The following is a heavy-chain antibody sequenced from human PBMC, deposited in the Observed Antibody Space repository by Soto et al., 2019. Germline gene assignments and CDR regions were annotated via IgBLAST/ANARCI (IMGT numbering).Heavy chain of an antibody. V-gene: IGHV4-34*01. Sequence: PSETLSLTCAVYGGSFSGYYWSWIRQPPGKGLEWIGEINHSGSTNYNPSLKSRVTISVDTSKNQFSLKLSSVTAADTAVYYCARTAALRVYYYYGMDVWGQGTTVTVSS. D-gene: IGHD6-6*01. J-gene: IGHJ6*02. CDR1: GGSFSGYY. CDR3: ARTAALRVYYYYGMDV. CDR2: INHSGST.